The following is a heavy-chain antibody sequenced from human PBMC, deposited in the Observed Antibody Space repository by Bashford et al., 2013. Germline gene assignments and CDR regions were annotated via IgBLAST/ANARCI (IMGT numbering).Heavy chain of an antibody. J-gene: IGHJ6*02. CDR3: AKDAGLGDILTGYDSYNYYGMDV. V-gene: IGHV3-30*18. D-gene: IGHD3-9*01. Sequence: VRQAPGKGLEWVAVTSYDGSNKYYADSAKGRFTISRDNSKNTLYLQMNSLRAEDTAVYYCAKDAGLGDILTGYDSYNYYGMDVWGQGTAVTVSS. CDR2: TSYDGSNK.